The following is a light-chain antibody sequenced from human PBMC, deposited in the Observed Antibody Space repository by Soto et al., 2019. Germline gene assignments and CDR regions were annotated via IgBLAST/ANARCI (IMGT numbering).Light chain of an antibody. V-gene: IGLV1-40*01. Sequence: QSVLTQPPSVSGGPGQRVTISCTGSSSNIGAGYDVHWYQQLPGTAPKLLIYGNSNRPSGVPDRFSGSKSGTSASLAITGLQAEDEADYYCQSYDSSLSALVVFGGGTKVTVL. J-gene: IGLJ2*01. CDR2: GNS. CDR1: SSNIGAGYD. CDR3: QSYDSSLSALVV.